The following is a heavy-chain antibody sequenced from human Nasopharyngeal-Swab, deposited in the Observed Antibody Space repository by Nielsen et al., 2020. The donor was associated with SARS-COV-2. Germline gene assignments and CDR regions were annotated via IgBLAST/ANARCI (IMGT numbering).Heavy chain of an antibody. CDR1: GYTFTNYG. Sequence: ASVKVSCKVSGYTFTNYGIHWVRQAPGHRLEWMGWINPGTVNTKYSQKFQGRVTISRDTSASTAYMELSSLRSEDTAVYYCARAPGVDYYYYMDVWGNGTTVTVSS. V-gene: IGHV1-3*01. CDR3: ARAPGVDYYYYMDV. CDR2: INPGTVNT. J-gene: IGHJ6*03.